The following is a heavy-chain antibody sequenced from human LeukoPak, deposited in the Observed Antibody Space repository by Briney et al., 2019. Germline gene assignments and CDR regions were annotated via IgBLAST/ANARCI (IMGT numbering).Heavy chain of an antibody. CDR1: GYTFTGYY. V-gene: IGHV1-2*06. J-gene: IGHJ4*02. Sequence: ASVKVSCKASGYTFTGYYMHWVRQTPGQGLEWMGHINPINGDTVYVQKFQGRVTFTRDTSTSTAYLEVSSLTSGGTAVYYCARGSWSTYYAPDHWGQGTLVTVSS. CDR2: INPINGDT. D-gene: IGHD2/OR15-2a*01. CDR3: ARGSWSTYYAPDH.